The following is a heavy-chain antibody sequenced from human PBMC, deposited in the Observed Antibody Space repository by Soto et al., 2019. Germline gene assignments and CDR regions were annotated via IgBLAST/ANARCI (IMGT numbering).Heavy chain of an antibody. Sequence: GVSAKVSWKAPGYTFTSFDMHWVRQATGQGLEWMGIINPSGGSTSYAQKFQGRVTMTRDTSTSTVYMELSSLRSEDTAVYYCARGDLRFLEWLPYGDHYGMDVWGQGTTVTVSS. D-gene: IGHD3-3*01. CDR3: ARGDLRFLEWLPYGDHYGMDV. CDR2: INPSGGST. V-gene: IGHV1-46*01. CDR1: GYTFTSFD. J-gene: IGHJ6*02.